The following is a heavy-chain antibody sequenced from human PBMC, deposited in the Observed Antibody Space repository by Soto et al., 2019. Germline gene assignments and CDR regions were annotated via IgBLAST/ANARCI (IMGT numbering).Heavy chain of an antibody. V-gene: IGHV3-23*01. CDR2: LSGDNNTDT. CDR1: GFTFGTSG. J-gene: IGHJ6*02. Sequence: PGGSLRLSCVASGFTFGTSGMSWVRQAPGKGLEWISGLSGDNNTDTKYADSVKGRFTISRDNSKNTLYLQMNSLRAEDTAVYYCAKGYSYGKKPHYYGMDVWGQGTTVTVSS. CDR3: AKGYSYGKKPHYYGMDV. D-gene: IGHD5-18*01.